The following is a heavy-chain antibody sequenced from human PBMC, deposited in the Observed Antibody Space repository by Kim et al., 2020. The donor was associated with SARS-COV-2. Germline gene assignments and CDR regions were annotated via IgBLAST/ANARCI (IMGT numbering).Heavy chain of an antibody. J-gene: IGHJ6*02. CDR3: ARDLITFGGVIAFGEDYYYYYGMDV. D-gene: IGHD3-16*02. CDR2: ISSSSSYI. CDR1: GFTFSSYS. V-gene: IGHV3-21*01. Sequence: GGSLRLSCAASGFTFSSYSMNWVRQAPGKGLEWVSSISSSSSYIYYADSVKGRFTISRDNAKNSLYLQMNSLRAEDTAVYYCARDLITFGGVIAFGEDYYYYYGMDVWGQGTTVTVSS.